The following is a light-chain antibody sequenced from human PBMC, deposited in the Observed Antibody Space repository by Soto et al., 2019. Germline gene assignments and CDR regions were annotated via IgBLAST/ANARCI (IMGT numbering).Light chain of an antibody. CDR1: QSFSSSY. V-gene: IGKV3-20*01. Sequence: EIVLTQSPGTLSLSPGERATLSCRASQSFSSSYLAWYQQKPGQAPRLLIYGASSMATGIPDRFSGSGSGTDFPLNISRLEPEDFAVYYCQQYGSSPLFTFGPGTKVDIK. CDR2: GAS. J-gene: IGKJ3*01. CDR3: QQYGSSPLFT.